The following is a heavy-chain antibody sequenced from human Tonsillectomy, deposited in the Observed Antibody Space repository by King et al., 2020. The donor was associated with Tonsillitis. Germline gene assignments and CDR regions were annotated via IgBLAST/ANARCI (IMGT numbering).Heavy chain of an antibody. CDR1: GFTFSNYA. CDR2: ISDGADTT. V-gene: IGHV3-23*04. Sequence: VQLVESGGGLVQPGGSLRLSCAASGFTFSNYAMTWVRQAPGKGLEWVSTISDGADTTYYADSVKGRFTISRDNAKSTLYLQMNSLRAEDTAVYYCAKRLSDDYRPLDYWGQGTLVTVSS. D-gene: IGHD4-11*01. J-gene: IGHJ4*02. CDR3: AKRLSDDYRPLDY.